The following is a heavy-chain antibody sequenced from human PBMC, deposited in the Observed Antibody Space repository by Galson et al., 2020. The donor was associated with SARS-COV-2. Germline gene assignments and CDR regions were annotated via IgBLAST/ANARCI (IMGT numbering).Heavy chain of an antibody. CDR2: INPSGGST. CDR1: GYTFTSYY. V-gene: IGHV1-46*03. J-gene: IGHJ4*02. Sequence: ASVKVSCKASGYTFTSYYMHWVRQAPGQGLEWMGIINPSGGSTSYAQKFQGRVTMTRDTSTSTVYMELSSLRSEDTAVYYCARDLQKIFGETALKYYDILTGYDGGIDYWGQGTLVTVSS. D-gene: IGHD3-9*01. CDR3: ARDLQKIFGETALKYYDILTGYDGGIDY.